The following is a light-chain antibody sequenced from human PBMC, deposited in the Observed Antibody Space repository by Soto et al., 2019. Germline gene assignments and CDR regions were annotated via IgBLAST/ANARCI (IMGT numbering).Light chain of an antibody. CDR2: GTS. Sequence: AIQLTQSPSSLSASVGDSVTITCRASHDIRRDLAWFQQRPGKAPKILIYGTSDLQSGVPSRFSGSGSGTDFSLTIISLQPDDFAPYFCLQDFDYPWTFGQVTKVDIK. V-gene: IGKV1-6*01. J-gene: IGKJ1*01. CDR1: HDIRRD. CDR3: LQDFDYPWT.